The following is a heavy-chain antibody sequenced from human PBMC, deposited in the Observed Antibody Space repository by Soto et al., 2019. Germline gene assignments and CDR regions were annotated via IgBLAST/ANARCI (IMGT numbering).Heavy chain of an antibody. CDR2: IIPIFGTA. J-gene: IGHJ6*02. CDR3: AGGMGGSGSYAHYYGMDV. Sequence: SVKVSCKASGGTFSSYAITWVRQAPGQGLEWMGGIIPIFGTANYAQKFQGRVTITADEPTSTAYMELSSLRSEDTAVYYCAGGMGGSGSYAHYYGMDVWGQGTTVTVSS. V-gene: IGHV1-69*13. CDR1: GGTFSSYA. D-gene: IGHD3-10*01.